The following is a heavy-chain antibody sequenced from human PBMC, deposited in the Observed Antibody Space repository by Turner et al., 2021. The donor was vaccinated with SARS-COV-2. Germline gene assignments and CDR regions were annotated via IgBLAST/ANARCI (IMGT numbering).Heavy chain of an antibody. CDR1: GFTFSNYG. J-gene: IGHJ4*02. D-gene: IGHD2-15*01. CDR3: AREDIVMVVVATGQGLNY. Sequence: QVQLVESGGGLVQPGRSLRLPCAASGFTFSNYGMHWVRQAPGKGLEGVAVIWYDGSNKYYADSVKGRFTISRDNSKNTLYLQMNSLRAEDTAVYYCAREDIVMVVVATGQGLNYWGQGTLVTVSS. V-gene: IGHV3-33*01. CDR2: IWYDGSNK.